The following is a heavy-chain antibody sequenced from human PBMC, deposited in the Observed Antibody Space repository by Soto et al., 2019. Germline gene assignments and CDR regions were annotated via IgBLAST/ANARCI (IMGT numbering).Heavy chain of an antibody. J-gene: IGHJ4*02. V-gene: IGHV3-23*01. Sequence: EVQLLESGGGLVQPGGSLRLSCAASGFTFSSYAMSWVRQAPGKGLEWVSAISGSGGSTYYADSVKGRFTISRDNSKNPLYLQMNSLRAEDTAVYYCAKDTSSIWFGELSDYWGQGTLVTVSS. CDR2: ISGSGGST. CDR1: GFTFSSYA. CDR3: AKDTSSIWFGELSDY. D-gene: IGHD3-10*01.